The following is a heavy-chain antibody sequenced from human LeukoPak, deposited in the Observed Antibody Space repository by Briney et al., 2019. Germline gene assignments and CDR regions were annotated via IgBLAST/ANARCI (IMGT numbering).Heavy chain of an antibody. J-gene: IGHJ4*02. D-gene: IGHD3-9*01. Sequence: SGGSLRLSCAASGFTFNNYAMSWVRQAPGKGLEWVSAISGSGGSTYYADSVKGRFTISRDNSKNTLYLQMNGLRAEDTAVYYCAKDTGGDLRYFDSPGGNYYFDYWGQGTLVTVSS. CDR3: AKDTGGDLRYFDSPGGNYYFDY. CDR2: ISGSGGST. CDR1: GFTFNNYA. V-gene: IGHV3-23*01.